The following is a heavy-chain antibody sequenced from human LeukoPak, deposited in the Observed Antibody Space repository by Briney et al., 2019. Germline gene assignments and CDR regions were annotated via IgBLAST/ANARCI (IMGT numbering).Heavy chain of an antibody. Sequence: PSETLSLTCTVSGGSISSYYWSWIRQPPGKGLEWIGYIYYSGSTNYNPSLKSRVTISVDTSKNQFSLKLSSVTAADTAVYYCARGIAAAGIYNWFDAWGQGTLVTVSS. D-gene: IGHD6-13*01. V-gene: IGHV4-59*01. CDR3: ARGIAAAGIYNWFDA. CDR2: IYYSGST. CDR1: GGSISSYY. J-gene: IGHJ5*02.